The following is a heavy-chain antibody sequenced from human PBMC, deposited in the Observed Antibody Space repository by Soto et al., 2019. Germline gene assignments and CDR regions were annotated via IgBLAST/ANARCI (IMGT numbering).Heavy chain of an antibody. J-gene: IGHJ5*02. CDR1: GGSISSSSYY. CDR3: ARHVVAAATDGNWFDP. V-gene: IGHV4-39*01. D-gene: IGHD6-13*01. Sequence: SETLSLTCTVSGGSISSSSYYWGWIRQPPGKGLEWIGSIYYSGSTYYNPSLKSRVTISVDTSKNQFSLKLSSVTAADTAVYYCARHVVAAATDGNWFDPWGQGTLVTVSS. CDR2: IYYSGST.